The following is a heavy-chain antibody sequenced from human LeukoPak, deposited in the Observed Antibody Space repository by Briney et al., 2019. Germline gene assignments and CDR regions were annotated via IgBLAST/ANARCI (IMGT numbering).Heavy chain of an antibody. CDR1: GFTFSNYA. V-gene: IGHV3-30*04. Sequence: GRSLRLSCVASGFTFSNYAIHWVRQAPGKGLEWVAVISYDGSNKYYADSVKGRFTISRDNSKNTLYLQMNSLRAEDTAVYYCAKGELSPYYYYYMDVWGKGTTVTVSS. D-gene: IGHD3-16*02. CDR3: AKGELSPYYYYYMDV. J-gene: IGHJ6*03. CDR2: ISYDGSNK.